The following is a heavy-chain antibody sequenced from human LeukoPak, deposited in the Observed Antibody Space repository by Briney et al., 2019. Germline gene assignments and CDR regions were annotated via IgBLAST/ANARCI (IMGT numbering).Heavy chain of an antibody. D-gene: IGHD2/OR15-2a*01. J-gene: IGHJ6*02. CDR2: IRTRTNNYAT. V-gene: IGHV3-73*01. CDR3: IRGSTNEHYYGMDV. Sequence: GGSLRLSCAASGFTFSGSAMHWVRQASGKGLEWVGRIRTRTNNYATAYAASVQGRLTTSRDDPKNTAYLQMNSLKTEDTAVYYCIRGSTNEHYYGMDVWGQGTTVTVSS. CDR1: GFTFSGSA.